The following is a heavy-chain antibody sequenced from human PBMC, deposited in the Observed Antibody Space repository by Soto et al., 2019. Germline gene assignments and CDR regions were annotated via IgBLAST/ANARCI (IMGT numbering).Heavy chain of an antibody. J-gene: IGHJ4*02. Sequence: EVQLLESGGWLVQHGGSLRLSCAASGFTFSSYAMSWVRQAPGKGLEWVSAIGSDGTAIQYADSVKGRFTISKDNSKDTLYLQMNSLRAEDTAVYYCAKPGLTVPGTRYFDRWGQGTLFTVSS. D-gene: IGHD6-19*01. CDR1: GFTFSSYA. V-gene: IGHV3-23*05. CDR3: AKPGLTVPGTRYFDR. CDR2: IGSDGTAI.